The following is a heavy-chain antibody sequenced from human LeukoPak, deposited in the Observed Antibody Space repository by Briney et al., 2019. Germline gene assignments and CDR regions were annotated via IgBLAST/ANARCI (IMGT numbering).Heavy chain of an antibody. CDR2: TSSDLNVK. V-gene: IGHV3-30*18. CDR1: GFTFRNYV. CDR3: AKGTYYYDSSGYYDY. Sequence: GGPLRLSCAASGFTFRNYVIHWVRQAPGKGLEWVAVTSSDLNVKLYADSVKGRFTISRDNSKNTLYLQMNSLRAEDTAVYYCAKGTYYYDSSGYYDYWGQGTLVTVSS. D-gene: IGHD3-22*01. J-gene: IGHJ4*02.